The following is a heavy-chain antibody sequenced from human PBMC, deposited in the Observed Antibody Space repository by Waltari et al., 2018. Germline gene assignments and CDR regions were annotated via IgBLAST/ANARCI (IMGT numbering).Heavy chain of an antibody. V-gene: IGHV4-38-2*02. CDR2: IPNSGST. D-gene: IGHD4-17*01. CDR1: GSSISSGYY. J-gene: IGHJ3*02. CDR3: ARDYGDYISSDAFDI. Sequence: QVQLQESGPGLVKPSETLSLTCTVSGSSISSGYYWGWIRQPPGKGLEGIAGIPNSGSTSYNLSLKSRVTVSVDTSKKEFSLKLSSVTAADTAVYYCARDYGDYISSDAFDIWGQGTMVTVSS.